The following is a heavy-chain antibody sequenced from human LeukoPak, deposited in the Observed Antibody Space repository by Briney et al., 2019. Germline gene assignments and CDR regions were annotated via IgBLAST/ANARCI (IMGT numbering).Heavy chain of an antibody. CDR1: GFTFSSYW. V-gene: IGHV3-74*01. D-gene: IGHD3-3*01. J-gene: IGHJ4*02. CDR3: TRDFDFSSAI. Sequence: GGSLRLSCTASGFTFSSYWMHWVRQAPGKGLVWVSRISPDGSTTGHADSVKGRFTTSRDNAKNTLFLQMNSLRAEDTAVYYCTRDFDFSSAIWGQGTLVTVSS. CDR2: ISPDGSTT.